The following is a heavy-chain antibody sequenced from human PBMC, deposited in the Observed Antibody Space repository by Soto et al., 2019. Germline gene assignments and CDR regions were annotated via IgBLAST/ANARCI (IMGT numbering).Heavy chain of an antibody. D-gene: IGHD3-3*01. CDR3: ARAGPAYYDFWSGYLDY. J-gene: IGHJ4*02. V-gene: IGHV3-30*01. CDR2: ISYDGSNK. Sequence: ESGGGVVQPGRSLRLSWAASGFTFSSYAMHWVRQAPGKGLEWVAVISYDGSNKYYADSVKGRFTISRDNSKNTLYLQMNSLRAEDTAVYYCARAGPAYYDFWSGYLDYWGQGTLVTVSS. CDR1: GFTFSSYA.